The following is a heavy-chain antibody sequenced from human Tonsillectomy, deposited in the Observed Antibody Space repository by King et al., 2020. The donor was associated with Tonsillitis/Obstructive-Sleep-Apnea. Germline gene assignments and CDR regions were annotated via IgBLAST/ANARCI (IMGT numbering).Heavy chain of an antibody. Sequence: VQLQQWGAGLLKPSETLSLTCAVYGGSVSGYYWSWIRQPPGKGLEWIGEINHSGRTNYNPSLKGRVTISLDTSKNQFSLKLSSVTAAETAVYYCARGLGYCSSTTCSYYYYMDVWGKGTTVTVSS. D-gene: IGHD2-2*01. CDR1: GGSVSGYY. J-gene: IGHJ6*03. CDR2: INHSGRT. V-gene: IGHV4-34*01. CDR3: ARGLGYCSSTTCSYYYYMDV.